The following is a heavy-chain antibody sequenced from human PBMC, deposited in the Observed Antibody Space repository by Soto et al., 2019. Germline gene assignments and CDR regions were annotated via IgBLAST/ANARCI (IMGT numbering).Heavy chain of an antibody. Sequence: QVQLQESGPGLVKPSQTLSLTCTVSGGSISSIHYCCWWIRQHREKGLERIGYISYSGSTFYNSSLKSRVTISLDTSKNQFSLKLTSVTAADTAIYYCARSAQWDGFDPWGQGTMVIVSS. V-gene: IGHV4-31*03. CDR3: ARSAQWDGFDP. J-gene: IGHJ3*01. D-gene: IGHD2-8*01. CDR1: GGSISSIHYC. CDR2: ISYSGST.